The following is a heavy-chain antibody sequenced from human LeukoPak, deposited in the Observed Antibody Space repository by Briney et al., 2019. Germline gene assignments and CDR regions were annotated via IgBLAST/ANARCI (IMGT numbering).Heavy chain of an antibody. J-gene: IGHJ5*02. CDR2: IKQDGSEK. D-gene: IGHD2-15*01. CDR1: GFTFSSYW. V-gene: IGHV3-7*01. CDR3: ARVVLGYCSGGRCYSRWFDP. Sequence: GGSLRLSCAASGFTFSSYWMSWVRQAPGKGLEWVANIKQDGSEKYFVDSVKGRFTISRDNAKNSLYLQMNSLRAEDTAVYYCARVVLGYCSGGRCYSRWFDPWGQGTLVTVSS.